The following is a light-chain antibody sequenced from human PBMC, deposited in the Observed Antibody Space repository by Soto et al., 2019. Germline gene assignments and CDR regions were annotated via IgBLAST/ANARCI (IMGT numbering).Light chain of an antibody. Sequence: EVVMTQSPATLSVSPGERATLFCRASQSISSSLAWYQQKPGQAPRLLIYDASTRATGVPARFSGSGSGTEFTLPISSLQSEDSAVYYCQQFNNWPISFGPGTKVDIK. J-gene: IGKJ3*01. V-gene: IGKV3-15*01. CDR1: QSISSS. CDR2: DAS. CDR3: QQFNNWPIS.